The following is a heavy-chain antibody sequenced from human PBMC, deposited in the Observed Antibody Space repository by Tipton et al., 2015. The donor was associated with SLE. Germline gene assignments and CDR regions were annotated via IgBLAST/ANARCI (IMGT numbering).Heavy chain of an antibody. CDR2: IYHSGST. CDR1: GGSISSGGYS. V-gene: IGHV4-30-2*01. D-gene: IGHD1-26*01. CDR3: ARCGGNFYALGY. J-gene: IGHJ4*02. Sequence: TLSLTCAVSGGSISSGGYSWSWIRQPPGKGLEWIGYIYHSGSTYYNPSLKSRVTISVDRSKNQFSLKLRSVTAADTAVYYCARCGGNFYALGYWGQGTLVTVSS.